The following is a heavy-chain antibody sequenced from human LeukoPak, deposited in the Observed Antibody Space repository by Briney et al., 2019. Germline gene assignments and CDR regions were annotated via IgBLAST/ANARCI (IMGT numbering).Heavy chain of an antibody. J-gene: IGHJ5*02. CDR3: ARPVPSRLGWFDP. Sequence: ASVKVSCKASGGTFSSYAISWVRQAPGQGLEWMGGIIHIFGTANYAQKFQGRVTITADKSTSTAYMELSSLRSEDTAVYYCARPVPSRLGWFDPWGQGTLVTVSS. CDR1: GGTFSSYA. CDR2: IIHIFGTA. D-gene: IGHD1-1*01. V-gene: IGHV1-69*06.